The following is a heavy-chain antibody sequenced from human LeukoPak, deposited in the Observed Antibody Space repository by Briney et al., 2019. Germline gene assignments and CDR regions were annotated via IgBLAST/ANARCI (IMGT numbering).Heavy chain of an antibody. CDR3: ARQVQYRSGYFPPDP. V-gene: IGHV3-7*01. CDR2: MKGDGSEK. CDR1: GFTFSNYW. J-gene: IGHJ5*02. Sequence: GGSLRLSCAASGFTFSNYWMSWVRQAPGKGLEWVANMKGDGSEKHYVDAMKGRFTISRDNAKNSLYLQMNSLTAEDTAVYYCARQVQYRSGYFPPDPWGQGTLVTVSS. D-gene: IGHD6-19*01.